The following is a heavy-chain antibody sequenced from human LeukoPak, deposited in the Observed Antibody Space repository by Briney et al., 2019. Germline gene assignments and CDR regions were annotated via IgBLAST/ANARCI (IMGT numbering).Heavy chain of an antibody. CDR2: INSDGSST. D-gene: IGHD1-26*01. J-gene: IGHJ4*02. V-gene: IGHV3-74*01. Sequence: GGSLRLSCAASGFTFSNYWMHCVRQAPGKGLVWVSRINSDGSSTSYADSVKGRFTISRDNAKNTLYLQMNSLRAEDTAVYYCARESSVGAHKAFDYWGQGTLVTVSS. CDR1: GFTFSNYW. CDR3: ARESSVGAHKAFDY.